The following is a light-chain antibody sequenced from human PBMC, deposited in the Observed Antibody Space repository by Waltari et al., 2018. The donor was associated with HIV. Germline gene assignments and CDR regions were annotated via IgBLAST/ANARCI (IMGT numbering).Light chain of an antibody. V-gene: IGLV3-1*01. CDR3: QAWDSSTSLV. Sequence: SYELTQPPSVYVSPGQTASINCSGDNLGDKYACWYQPKPGQFPLLFSNQDSKRPTGFPRRVSGSNSGNTAALAVIGTQAMDEADYCCQAWDSSTSLVFGGGTKLTVL. CDR2: QDS. J-gene: IGLJ2*01. CDR1: NLGDKY.